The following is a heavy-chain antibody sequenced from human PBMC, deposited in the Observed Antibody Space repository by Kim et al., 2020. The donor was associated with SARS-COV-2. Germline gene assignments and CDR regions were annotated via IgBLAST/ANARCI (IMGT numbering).Heavy chain of an antibody. Sequence: YAQGFTGRFGFSLDSSVSTAYLKISSLKAEDTAVYYCARTNYDSFYYMDVWGKGTTVTVSS. V-gene: IGHV7-4-1*02. J-gene: IGHJ6*03. CDR3: ARTNYDSFYYMDV.